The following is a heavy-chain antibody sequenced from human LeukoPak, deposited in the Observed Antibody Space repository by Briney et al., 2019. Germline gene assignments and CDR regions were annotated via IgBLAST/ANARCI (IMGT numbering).Heavy chain of an antibody. Sequence: GGSLRLSCAASGFTFSNAWMSWVRQAPGKGLEWVGRIKSKTDGGTTDYAAPVKGRFTISRDDSKNTPYLQMNSLKTEDTAVYYCTAWGVVVVAATRFDYWGQGTLVTVSS. CDR2: IKSKTDGGTT. CDR3: TAWGVVVVAATRFDY. V-gene: IGHV3-15*01. J-gene: IGHJ4*02. CDR1: GFTFSNAW. D-gene: IGHD2-15*01.